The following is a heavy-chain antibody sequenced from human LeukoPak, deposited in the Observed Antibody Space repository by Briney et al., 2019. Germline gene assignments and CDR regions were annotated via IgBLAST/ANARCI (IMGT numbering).Heavy chain of an antibody. D-gene: IGHD6-19*01. CDR1: GYTFTSYY. CDR3: ARDPIAVAGDDP. J-gene: IGHJ5*02. CDR2: INPNSGGT. V-gene: IGHV1-2*02. Sequence: ASVKVSCKASGYTFTSYYMHWVRQAPGQGLEWMGWINPNSGGTNYAQKFQGRVTMTRDTSISTAYMELSRLRSDDTAVYYCARDPIAVAGDDPWGQGTLVTVSS.